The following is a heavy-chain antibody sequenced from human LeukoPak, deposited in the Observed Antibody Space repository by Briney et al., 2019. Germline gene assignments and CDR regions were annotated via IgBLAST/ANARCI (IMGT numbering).Heavy chain of an antibody. CDR1: GFTFSSYG. D-gene: IGHD2-2*01. J-gene: IGHJ6*02. V-gene: IGHV3-33*08. CDR3: ARDGILGYCSSTSCFAYGMDV. CDR2: IWYDGSNK. Sequence: GGSLRLSCAASGFTFSSYGMHWVRQAPGKGLEWVAGIWYDGSNKYYADSVKGRFTISRDNSKNTLYLQMNSLRAEDTAVYYCARDGILGYCSSTSCFAYGMDVWGQGTTVTVSS.